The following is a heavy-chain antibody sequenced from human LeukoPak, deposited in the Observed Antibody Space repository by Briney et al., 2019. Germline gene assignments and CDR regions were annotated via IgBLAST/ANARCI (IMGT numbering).Heavy chain of an antibody. D-gene: IGHD4-17*01. V-gene: IGHV3-23*01. CDR3: AKDLPRMITVTPNWFDP. CDR2: ISGSGGST. J-gene: IGHJ5*02. Sequence: GGSLRLSCAASGFTFSSYAMSWVRQAPGKGLEWVSAISGSGGSTYYADSVKGRFTISRDNSKNTLYLQMNSLRAEDTAVYYCAKDLPRMITVTPNWFDPWGQGTLVTVSS. CDR1: GFTFSSYA.